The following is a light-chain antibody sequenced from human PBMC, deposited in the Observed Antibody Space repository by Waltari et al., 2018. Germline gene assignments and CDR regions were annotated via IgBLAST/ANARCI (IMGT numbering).Light chain of an antibody. Sequence: DIQMTQSPSSVSASVGDRVTITCRASQDISSWLAWYQQKPGQAPRLLIYAVSILHSGVPSRFSGSGSGTDFTLTITSLQPKDFAIYYCQQGDGFHPITFGQGTRLE. V-gene: IGKV1-12*01. CDR2: AVS. CDR3: QQGDGFHPIT. CDR1: QDISSW. J-gene: IGKJ5*01.